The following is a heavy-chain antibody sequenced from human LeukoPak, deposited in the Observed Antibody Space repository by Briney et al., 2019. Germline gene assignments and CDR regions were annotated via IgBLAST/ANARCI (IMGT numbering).Heavy chain of an antibody. CDR3: ARAGAYCSSTSCYGQNWFDP. CDR1: GGSISSGDYY. J-gene: IGHJ5*02. Sequence: SQTLSLTCTVSGGSISSGDYYWSWIRQLPGKGLEWIGYIYYSGSTYNNPSLKSRVTISVDTSKNQFSLKLSSVTAADTAVYYCARAGAYCSSTSCYGQNWFDPWGQGTLVTVSS. V-gene: IGHV4-30-4*08. CDR2: IYYSGST. D-gene: IGHD2-2*01.